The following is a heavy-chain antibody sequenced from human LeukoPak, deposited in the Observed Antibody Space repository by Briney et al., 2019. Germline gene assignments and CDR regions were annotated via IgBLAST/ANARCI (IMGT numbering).Heavy chain of an antibody. Sequence: PSETLSLTRAVYGGSFSGYYCSWIRQPPGKGPEWIGEINHSGSTNYNPSLKSRVTISVDTSKNQFSLKLRSVPAAETAVHYCARGGYSRGWFSDYWGQGNLVTVSS. D-gene: IGHD6-19*01. V-gene: IGHV4-34*01. CDR2: INHSGST. CDR3: ARGGYSRGWFSDY. CDR1: GGSFSGYY. J-gene: IGHJ4*02.